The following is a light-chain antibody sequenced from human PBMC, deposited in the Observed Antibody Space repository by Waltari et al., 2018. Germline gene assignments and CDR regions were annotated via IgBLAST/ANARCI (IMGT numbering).Light chain of an antibody. CDR2: DGS. V-gene: IGKV1-16*02. CDR1: QGISKN. CDR3: QQYKSYPYT. J-gene: IGKJ2*01. Sequence: DIQMTQSPSSLSASVGDRVTITCRASQGISKNLAWFQQKPGKDPNPLIYDGSSLQSGVPSKFTGSGSGTDFTLTISSLQPEDFATYYCQQYKSYPYTFGQGTNLEIK.